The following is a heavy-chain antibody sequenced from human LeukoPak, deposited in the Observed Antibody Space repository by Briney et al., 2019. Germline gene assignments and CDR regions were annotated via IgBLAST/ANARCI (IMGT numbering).Heavy chain of an antibody. D-gene: IGHD4-23*01. J-gene: IGHJ4*02. V-gene: IGHV3-7*03. CDR3: VRDRRGNGY. CDR2: IKQDGSEK. Sequence: GGSLRLSCAASGFTFSSYGMHWVRQAPGKGLEWVANIKQDGSEKYYVDSVKGRFTIFRDNAKNSLYLQMNSLRGEDTAVYYCVRDRRGNGYWGQGTLVTVSS. CDR1: GFTFSSYG.